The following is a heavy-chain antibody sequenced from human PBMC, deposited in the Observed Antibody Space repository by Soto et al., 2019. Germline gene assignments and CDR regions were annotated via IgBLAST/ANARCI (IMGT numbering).Heavy chain of an antibody. D-gene: IGHD2-21*01. J-gene: IGHJ6*02. Sequence: SVKVSCKASQRTFTSYGLSWVRQAPGQGXEWLGTIIPMFGTANYAQRFQGRVTITADEFTSTAYMELGSLTSEDTAVYFCARTPNHFIVALGESTHYYGLDVWGQGPTVTVSS. CDR2: IIPMFGTA. CDR3: ARTPNHFIVALGESTHYYGLDV. CDR1: QRTFTSYG. V-gene: IGHV1-69*13.